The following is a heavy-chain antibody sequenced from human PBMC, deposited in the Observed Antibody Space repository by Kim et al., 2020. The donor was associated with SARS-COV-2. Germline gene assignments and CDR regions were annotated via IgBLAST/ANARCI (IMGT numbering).Heavy chain of an antibody. CDR1: RSTFSDYY. Sequence: ASVKVSCKASRSTFSDYYIHWVRQAPGQGLEWMGIIDFSGGSTSHPQKFQGRVTLTRDTSTITVYMELSSLTSEDTAVYYCARDAALGYCSGGNCYYFD. CDR2: IDFSGGST. V-gene: IGHV1-46*01. J-gene: IGHJ4*01. CDR3: ARDAALGYCSGGNCYYFD. D-gene: IGHD2-15*01.